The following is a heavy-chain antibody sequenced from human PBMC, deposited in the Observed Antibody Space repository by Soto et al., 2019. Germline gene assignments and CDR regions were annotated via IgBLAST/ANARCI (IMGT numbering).Heavy chain of an antibody. D-gene: IGHD1-1*01. CDR1: GYTFTSHG. CDR3: ARTHWKPDYLAGFDF. Sequence: XSVKVSCRTSGYTFTSHGLNWVRWAPGRGLEWMGWISAYNGDTKYAQRVQYRVSMTTDTSTATAYIELRSLRFDDTAIYFCARTHWKPDYLAGFDFWGQGTPVTVSS. J-gene: IGHJ4*02. CDR2: ISAYNGDT. V-gene: IGHV1-18*04.